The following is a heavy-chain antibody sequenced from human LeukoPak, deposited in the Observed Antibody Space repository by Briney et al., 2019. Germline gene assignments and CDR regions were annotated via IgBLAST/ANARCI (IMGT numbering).Heavy chain of an antibody. CDR3: ARNLDIAVAGYYFDY. V-gene: IGHV5-51*01. CDR2: INLVDSDT. J-gene: IGHJ4*02. CDR1: GYSFTDYW. D-gene: IGHD6-19*01. Sequence: GESLKISCKGSGYSFTDYWIGWVRQMPGKGLEWMGIINLVDSDTRYSPSFRGQVTISADKSISTAYLQWSSLQASDTAMYYCARNLDIAVAGYYFDYWGQGTLVTVSS.